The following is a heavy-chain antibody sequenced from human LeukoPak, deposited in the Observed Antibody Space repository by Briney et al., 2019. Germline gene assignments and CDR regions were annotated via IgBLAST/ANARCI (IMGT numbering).Heavy chain of an antibody. CDR2: IDYSGST. CDR3: ARGPSGVNAY. D-gene: IGHD3-3*01. V-gene: IGHV4-30-4*01. Sequence: PSETLSLTCTVSGGSISSGDYYWSWIRQPPGKGLEWIGYIDYSGSTYYNPSLKSRVTISIDTSKNQFSLKLSSVTAADTAVYYCARGPSGVNAYWGQGTLVTVSS. J-gene: IGHJ4*02. CDR1: GGSISSGDYY.